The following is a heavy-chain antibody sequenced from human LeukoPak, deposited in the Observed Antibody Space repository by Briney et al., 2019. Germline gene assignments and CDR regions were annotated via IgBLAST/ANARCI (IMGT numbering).Heavy chain of an antibody. CDR1: GGSFSGYY. CDR3: ARQGDGYNFDH. V-gene: IGHV4-34*01. Sequence: SETLSLTCAVYGGSFSGYYWSWIRQPPGKGLEWIGEINHSGSTNYNPSLKSRVTISVDTSKNQFSLKLSSVTAADTAVYYCARQGDGYNFDHWGQGTLVTVSS. CDR2: INHSGST. J-gene: IGHJ4*02. D-gene: IGHD5-24*01.